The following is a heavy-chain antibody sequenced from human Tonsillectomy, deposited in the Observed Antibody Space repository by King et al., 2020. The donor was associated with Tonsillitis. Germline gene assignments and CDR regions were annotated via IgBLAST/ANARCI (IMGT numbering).Heavy chain of an antibody. Sequence: VQLVESGGGVAQPGRSLRLSCEASGFTFSRSGMHWVRQAPGKGLEWVAVTSYDGSKKNYADSVKGRFNISRDNSKNTLYLQMNSLRAEDTAVYYCTTGSYIGSGYDLHCYGMDVWGQGTTVTVSS. D-gene: IGHD6-13*01. CDR3: TTGSYIGSGYDLHCYGMDV. J-gene: IGHJ6*02. CDR1: GFTFSRSG. CDR2: TSYDGSKK. V-gene: IGHV3-30*03.